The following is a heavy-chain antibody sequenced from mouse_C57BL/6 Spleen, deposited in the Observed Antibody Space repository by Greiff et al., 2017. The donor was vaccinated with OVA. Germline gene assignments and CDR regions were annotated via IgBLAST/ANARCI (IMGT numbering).Heavy chain of an antibody. Sequence: QVQLQQSGAELVMPGASVKLSCKASGYTFTSYWMHWVKQRPGQGLEWIGEIDPSDSYTNYNQKFKGKSTLTVDKSSSTAYMQLSSLTSEDSAVYYCARRGDSNYKYAMDYWGQGTSVTVSS. CDR2: IDPSDSYT. CDR1: GYTFTSYW. J-gene: IGHJ4*01. V-gene: IGHV1-69*01. D-gene: IGHD2-5*01. CDR3: ARRGDSNYKYAMDY.